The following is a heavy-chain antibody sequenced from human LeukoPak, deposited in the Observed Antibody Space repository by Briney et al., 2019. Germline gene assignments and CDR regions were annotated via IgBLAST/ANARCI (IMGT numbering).Heavy chain of an antibody. D-gene: IGHD3-10*01. CDR2: ISGSGGST. V-gene: IGHV3-23*01. CDR1: GFTFSSYA. Sequence: GGSLRLSCAASGFTFSSYAMSWVRQAPGKGLEWVSAISGSGGSTYYADSVKGRFTISRDNSKNTLYLQMNSLRAEDTAVYYCAKHSTGELFVLDAFDIWGQGTMVTVSS. J-gene: IGHJ3*02. CDR3: AKHSTGELFVLDAFDI.